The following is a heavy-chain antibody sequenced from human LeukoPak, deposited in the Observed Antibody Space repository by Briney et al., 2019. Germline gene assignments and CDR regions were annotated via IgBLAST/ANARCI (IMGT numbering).Heavy chain of an antibody. D-gene: IGHD5-24*01. J-gene: IGHJ4*02. CDR3: AKELSEVATISPFDN. V-gene: IGHV3-21*04. Sequence: GGSLRLSCTASGFTFSTYSMTWVRQAPGKGLEWVSSISDSSTYIYYTDSVKGRFTISRDNSKNTLYLQMNSLRVEETAVYYCAKELSEVATISPFDNWGQGTLVTVSS. CDR1: GFTFSTYS. CDR2: ISDSSTYI.